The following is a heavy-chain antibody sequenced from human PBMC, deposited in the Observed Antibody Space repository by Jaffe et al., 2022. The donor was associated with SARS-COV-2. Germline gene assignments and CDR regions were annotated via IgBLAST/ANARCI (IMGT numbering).Heavy chain of an antibody. CDR1: GFSLSTRGMG. CDR2: IYWDDDK. D-gene: IGHD4-4*01. V-gene: IGHV2-5*02. J-gene: IGHJ4*02. CDR3: VHTSPTITTDEGFAY. Sequence: QITLKEFGPTLVKPTQTLTLTCTFSGFSLSTRGMGVGWIRQPPGEALEWLALIYWDDDKRYSPSLQSRLTVTKDTSKNQVVLTVTNVDPVDTATYYCVHTSPTITTDEGFAYWGPGALVTVSS.